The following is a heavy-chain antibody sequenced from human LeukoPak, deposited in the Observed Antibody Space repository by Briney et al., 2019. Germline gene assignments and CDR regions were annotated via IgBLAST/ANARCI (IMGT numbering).Heavy chain of an antibody. CDR3: STAKFDN. Sequence: GGSLRLSCAASGFPLSSYSINWVRQAPGKGLEWVSYINIDSTTVNYADSVKGRLTISRDNAKNSLYLQMNSLRAEDTAVYYCSTAKFDNWGQGTLVTVSS. V-gene: IGHV3-48*01. CDR2: INIDSTTV. J-gene: IGHJ4*02. CDR1: GFPLSSYS.